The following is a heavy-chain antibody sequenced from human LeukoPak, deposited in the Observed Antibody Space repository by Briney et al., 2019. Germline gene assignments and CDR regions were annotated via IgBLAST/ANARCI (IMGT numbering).Heavy chain of an antibody. CDR3: ARDRRRDLLHAFDI. CDR1: GGTISRYY. Sequence: SETLSLTCTISGGTISRYYWSWIRQPPGKGLEWIAYIDYSGSTNYNPSLKSRLTISLDASKNQFSLKLSSVTAADTAVYYCARDRRRDLLHAFDIWGQGTMVTVSS. CDR2: IDYSGST. V-gene: IGHV4-59*01. D-gene: IGHD1-26*01. J-gene: IGHJ3*02.